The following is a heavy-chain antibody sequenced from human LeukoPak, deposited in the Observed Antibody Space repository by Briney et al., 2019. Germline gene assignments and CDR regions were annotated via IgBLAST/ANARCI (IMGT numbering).Heavy chain of an antibody. V-gene: IGHV3-23*01. CDR2: ISGSGGST. J-gene: IGHJ4*02. Sequence: GGSLRLSCAASGFTFSSYAMSWVRQAPGKGLEWVSAISGSGGSTYYADSVKGRFTISRDNSKNTLYLQMNSLRAEDTAVYYCAKDLGGFLIDIAATILVGQFDYWGQGTLVTVSS. D-gene: IGHD5-12*01. CDR3: AKDLGGFLIDIAATILVGQFDY. CDR1: GFTFSSYA.